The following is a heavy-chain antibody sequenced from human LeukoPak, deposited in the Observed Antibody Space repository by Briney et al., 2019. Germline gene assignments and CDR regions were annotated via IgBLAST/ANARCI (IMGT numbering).Heavy chain of an antibody. CDR3: ATDSRSCRY. J-gene: IGHJ4*02. CDR2: IDSDGSGT. CDR1: GLTLSGYW. V-gene: IGHV3-74*01. Sequence: PGGSLRLSCSASGLTLSGYWMHWVRQIPGKGLVWVSRIDSDGSGTSYADSVKGRFTISRDDVKNMLYLQMNSLRAEDTAMYYCATDSRSCRYWGQGTLVTVSS.